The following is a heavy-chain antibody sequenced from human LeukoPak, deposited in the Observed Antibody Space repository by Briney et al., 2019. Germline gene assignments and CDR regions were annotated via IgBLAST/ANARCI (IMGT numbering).Heavy chain of an antibody. Sequence: ASVKVSCKASGYTFTGYYINWVRQAPGRGLEWMGWINPNSGGTNYAQKFRGRVTMTRDTSISTAYMELSRLRSDDTAVYYCARAQVEYCSGGRCYSGYWGQGTLVTVSS. V-gene: IGHV1-2*02. CDR2: INPNSGGT. D-gene: IGHD2-15*01. CDR1: GYTFTGYY. J-gene: IGHJ4*02. CDR3: ARAQVEYCSGGRCYSGY.